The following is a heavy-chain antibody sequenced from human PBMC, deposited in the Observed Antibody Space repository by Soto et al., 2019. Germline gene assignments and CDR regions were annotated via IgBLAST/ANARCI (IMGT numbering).Heavy chain of an antibody. CDR1: GGSMSTSTYY. Sequence: PSETLSLTCTVTGGSMSTSTYYWGWIRQPPGKGLEWIGSIYYSGSTYYNPSLKSRVTISIDTSKNQSSLTLSSVTAADTAVYYCARNHCSGGSCYSRAWYMGVWGKGTTVTVSS. CDR2: IYYSGST. CDR3: ARNHCSGGSCYSRAWYMGV. V-gene: IGHV4-39*01. J-gene: IGHJ6*03. D-gene: IGHD2-15*01.